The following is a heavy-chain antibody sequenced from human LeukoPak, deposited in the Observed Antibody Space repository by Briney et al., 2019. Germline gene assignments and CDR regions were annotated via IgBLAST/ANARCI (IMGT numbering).Heavy chain of an antibody. V-gene: IGHV3-30*04. CDR3: AKEGIAAALGY. D-gene: IGHD6-13*01. J-gene: IGHJ4*02. CDR2: ISYDGSNK. CDR1: GFTFSSYA. Sequence: GGSLRLSCSASGFTFSSYAMHWVRQAPGKGLEWVAVISYDGSNKYYADSVKGRFTISRDNSKNTLYLQMNSLRAEDTAVYYCAKEGIAAALGYWGQGTLVTVSS.